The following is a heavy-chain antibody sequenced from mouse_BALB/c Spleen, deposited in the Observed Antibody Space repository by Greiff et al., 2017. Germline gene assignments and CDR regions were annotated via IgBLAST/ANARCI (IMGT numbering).Heavy chain of an antibody. CDR2: IRNKANGYTT. Sequence: EVKVEESGGGLVQPGGSLRLSCATSGFTFTDYYMSWVRQPPGKALEWLGFIRNKANGYTTEYSASVKGRFTISRDNSQSILYLQMNTLRAEDSATYYCARDLTTAPGYAMDYWGQGTSVTVSS. D-gene: IGHD1-2*01. J-gene: IGHJ4*01. CDR3: ARDLTTAPGYAMDY. V-gene: IGHV7-3*02. CDR1: GFTFTDYY.